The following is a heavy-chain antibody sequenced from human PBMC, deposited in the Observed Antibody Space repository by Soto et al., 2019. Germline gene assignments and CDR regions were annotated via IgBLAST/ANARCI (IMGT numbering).Heavy chain of an antibody. CDR3: AKAYNYASDF. CDR2: IIGTTGNT. J-gene: IGHJ4*02. V-gene: IGHV3-23*01. Sequence: EVQLLESGGGLVQPGGSLRLSCAASGFTFSSSAMNWVRQAPGKGLEWVSTIIGTTGNTYYADSVKGRFTISRDNSKNTLYLQMNSLRAEDTAIYYCAKAYNYASDFRGQGNLVTVSS. CDR1: GFTFSSSA. D-gene: IGHD3-10*01.